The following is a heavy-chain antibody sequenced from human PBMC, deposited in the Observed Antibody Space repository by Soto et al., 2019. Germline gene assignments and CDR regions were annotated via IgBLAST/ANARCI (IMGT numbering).Heavy chain of an antibody. J-gene: IGHJ4*02. V-gene: IGHV4-4*02. CDR1: GGSISSTNW. D-gene: IGHD6-19*01. Sequence: QVQLQESGPGLVKPSGTLSLTCAVSGGSISSTNWWSWVRQPPGKGLEWIGEIYHSGSTNYNPSLXXRXXISVAKSTNQFSLKLSSVTAADTAVYYCARVWDFSSAWVDYWGQGTLVTVSS. CDR2: IYHSGST. CDR3: ARVWDFSSAWVDY.